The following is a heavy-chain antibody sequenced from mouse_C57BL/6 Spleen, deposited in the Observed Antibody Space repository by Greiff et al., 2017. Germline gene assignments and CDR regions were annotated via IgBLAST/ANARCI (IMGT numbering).Heavy chain of an antibody. CDR2: IDPSDSYT. J-gene: IGHJ2*01. CDR1: GYTFTSYW. CDR3: AKEAFFDY. Sequence: QVQLQQPGAELVMPGASVKLSCKASGYTFTSYWMHWVKQRPGQGLEWIGEIDPSDSYTNYNQKFKGKSTLTVDKSSSTAYMQLSSLTSEDSAVCYCAKEAFFDYWGQGTTLTVSS. V-gene: IGHV1-69*01.